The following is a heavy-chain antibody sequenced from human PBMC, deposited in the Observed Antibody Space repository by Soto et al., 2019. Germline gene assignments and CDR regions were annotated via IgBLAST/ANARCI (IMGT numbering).Heavy chain of an antibody. CDR2: INPGGAGT. Sequence: AAVKVSCKASGYTFTSYYMSWVRQAPGQGLGWMGIINPGGAGTTYAQNFQGRVTMTRDTSTSTVYMQLSSLRSEDTAMYYCARGRYDSSGYFVAYFDFWGQGALVTVSS. CDR3: ARGRYDSSGYFVAYFDF. CDR1: GYTFTSYY. D-gene: IGHD3-22*01. V-gene: IGHV1-46*01. J-gene: IGHJ4*02.